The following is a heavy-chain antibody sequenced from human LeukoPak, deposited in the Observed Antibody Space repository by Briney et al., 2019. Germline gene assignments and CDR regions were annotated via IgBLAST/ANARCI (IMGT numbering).Heavy chain of an antibody. Sequence: GRSLRLSCAASGFTFSSYAMHWVRQAPGKGLEGVAIITYDGTDEYYTDSVKGRFTISRDNSRNTVYLQMNSLRAEDTAVYYCARGTDYQLPLLDCWGQGTLVTVSS. V-gene: IGHV3-30*03. J-gene: IGHJ4*02. CDR2: ITYDGTDE. CDR1: GFTFSSYA. CDR3: ARGTDYQLPLLDC. D-gene: IGHD2-2*01.